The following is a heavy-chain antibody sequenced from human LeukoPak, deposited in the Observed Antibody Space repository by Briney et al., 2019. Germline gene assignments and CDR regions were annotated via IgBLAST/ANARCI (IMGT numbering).Heavy chain of an antibody. D-gene: IGHD4-17*01. J-gene: IGHJ4*02. V-gene: IGHV3-23*01. CDR1: GFTFNSYA. Sequence: PGGSLRLSCAASGFTFNSYAMSWVRRAPGKGLDWVSAISGTGDTIYYADSVKGRFTISRDRNTLYLLIKSLRVEDTAVYYCAKAEPMTTYFDSWGQGTLVTVSS. CDR3: AKAEPMTTYFDS. CDR2: ISGTGDTI.